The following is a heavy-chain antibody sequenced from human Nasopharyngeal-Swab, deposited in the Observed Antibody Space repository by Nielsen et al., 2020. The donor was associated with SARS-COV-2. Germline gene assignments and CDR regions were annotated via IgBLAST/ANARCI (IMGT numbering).Heavy chain of an antibody. V-gene: IGHV4-39*01. CDR3: ARWRIAAAGNNWFDP. CDR2: IYYSGST. D-gene: IGHD6-13*01. Sequence: WIRQPPGKGLEWIGSIYYSGSTHYNPSLKSRVTISVDTSENQFSLKLSSVTAADTAVYYCARWRIAAAGNNWFDPWGQGTLVTVSS. J-gene: IGHJ5*02.